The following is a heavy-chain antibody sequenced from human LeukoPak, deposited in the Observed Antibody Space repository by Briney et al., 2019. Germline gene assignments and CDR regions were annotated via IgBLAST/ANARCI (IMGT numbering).Heavy chain of an antibody. D-gene: IGHD1-26*01. CDR2: IYYSGST. J-gene: IGHJ4*02. Sequence: SETLSLTCTVSGGSISSYYWSWLRQPPGKGLEWIGYIYYSGSTNYNPSLKSRVTISVDTSKNQFSLKLSSVTAADTAVYYCASGSGSYYSPFDYWGQGTLVTVSS. V-gene: IGHV4-59*08. CDR3: ASGSGSYYSPFDY. CDR1: GGSISSYY.